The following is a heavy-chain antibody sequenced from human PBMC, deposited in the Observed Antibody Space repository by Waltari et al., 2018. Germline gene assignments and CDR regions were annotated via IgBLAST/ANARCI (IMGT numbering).Heavy chain of an antibody. CDR2: ITTDETNT. CDR1: GFTFSSHW. CDR3: ARDRGTATPLDP. D-gene: IGHD3-10*01. V-gene: IGHV3-74*03. Sequence: EVQVVESGGGLVQPGGSLRLSCVASGFTFSSHWMHWVRQVSGKGLEWVSRITTDETNTAYADAVKGRFTVSRDNAKNTVYLRMTSVRAEDTGIYYCARDRGTATPLDPWGQGTVVTVSS. J-gene: IGHJ5*02.